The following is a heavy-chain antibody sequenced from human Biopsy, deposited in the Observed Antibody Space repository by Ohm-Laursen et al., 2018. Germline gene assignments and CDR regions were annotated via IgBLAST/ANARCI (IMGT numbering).Heavy chain of an antibody. Sequence: SLRLSCAASGFTVTSNYMTWVRQAPGKGLEWVSVIYTDSTTYYADSVKGRFTISRDNSKNTLFLQMNSLRAADTAIYYCASDLNGDPSAFDYWGQGTPVTVSS. D-gene: IGHD4-17*01. CDR1: GFTVTSNY. J-gene: IGHJ4*02. CDR2: IYTDSTT. CDR3: ASDLNGDPSAFDY. V-gene: IGHV3-53*01.